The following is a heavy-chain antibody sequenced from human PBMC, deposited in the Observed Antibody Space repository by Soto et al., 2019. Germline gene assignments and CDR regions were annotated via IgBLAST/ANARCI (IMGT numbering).Heavy chain of an antibody. CDR1: GFFLPSGNW. J-gene: IGHJ4*02. V-gene: IGHV4-4*02. CDR3: ARLVYDSRLNYMYFDF. D-gene: IGHD3-22*01. Sequence: SDTLYLPSAVTGFFLPSGNWWIWVRQSAQRGLEYIDETFHAGTANYYPSFERRFAMSVDTSRNQFSLKPTSVSAAVTAVYFCARLVYDSRLNYMYFDFWGPGALVTVSS. CDR2: TFHAGTA.